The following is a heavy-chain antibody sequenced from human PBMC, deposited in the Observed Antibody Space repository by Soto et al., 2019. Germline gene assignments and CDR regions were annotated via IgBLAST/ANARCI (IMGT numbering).Heavy chain of an antibody. V-gene: IGHV6-1*01. Sequence: SQTLSLTCAISGGSVSSNSAAWNWIRQSPSRGLEWLGRTYPRSKWYNDYAVSVKSRITINPDTSKNQFSLQLNSVTPEDTAVYYCARVGDRTETVTPDPNCFDPWGQGTLVTVSS. CDR3: ARVGDRTETVTPDPNCFDP. CDR1: GGSVSSNSAA. CDR2: TYPRSKWYN. D-gene: IGHD2-21*02. J-gene: IGHJ5*02.